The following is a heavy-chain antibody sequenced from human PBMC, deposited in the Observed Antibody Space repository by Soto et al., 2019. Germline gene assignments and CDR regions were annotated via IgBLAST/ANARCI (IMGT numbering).Heavy chain of an antibody. CDR3: ARGTQDYGDYYYYYYMDV. V-gene: IGHV1-69*13. CDR2: IIPIFGTA. Sequence: ASVKVSCKASGGTFSSYAISWVRQAPGQGLEWMGGIIPIFGTANYAQKFQGRVTITADESTSTAYMELSSLRSEDTAVYYCARGTQDYGDYYYYYYMDVWGKGTTVTVSS. J-gene: IGHJ6*03. CDR1: GGTFSSYA. D-gene: IGHD4-17*01.